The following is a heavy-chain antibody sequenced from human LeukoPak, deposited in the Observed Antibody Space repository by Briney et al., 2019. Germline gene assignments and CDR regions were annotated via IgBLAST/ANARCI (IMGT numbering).Heavy chain of an antibody. V-gene: IGHV1-2*02. CDR3: ARLSGAKFSTIFGVVKKYYYYYMDV. CDR1: GYTFTGYY. CDR2: INPNSGGT. Sequence: GASVKVSCKASGYTFTGYYMHWVRQAPGQGLEWMGWINPNSGGTNYAQKFQGRVTMTRDTSISTAYMELSRLRSDDTAVYYCARLSGAKFSTIFGVVKKYYYYYMDVWGKGTTVTVSS. D-gene: IGHD3-3*01. J-gene: IGHJ6*03.